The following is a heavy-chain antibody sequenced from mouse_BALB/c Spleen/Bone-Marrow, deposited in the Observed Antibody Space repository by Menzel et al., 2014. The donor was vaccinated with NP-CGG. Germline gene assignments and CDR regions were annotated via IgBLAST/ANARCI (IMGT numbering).Heavy chain of an antibody. J-gene: IGHJ3*01. CDR1: GYAFSSYW. CDR2: IYPGDGDT. Sequence: VQLQQSGAELVRPGSSVKISCKASGYAFSSYWMNWVKQRPGQGLEWIGQIYPGDGDTNYNGKFKGKATLTADKSSSTAYMQLSSLTSEDSEVYFCARTGNLAWFAYWGQGTLVTVSA. D-gene: IGHD2-1*01. V-gene: IGHV1-80*01. CDR3: ARTGNLAWFAY.